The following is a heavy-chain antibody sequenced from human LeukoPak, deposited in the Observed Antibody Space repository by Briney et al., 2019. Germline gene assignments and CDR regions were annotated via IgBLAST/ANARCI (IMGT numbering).Heavy chain of an antibody. J-gene: IGHJ4*02. Sequence: PGRSLRLSCAASGFTFSSYAMHWVRQAPGKGLEWVAVISYDGSNKYYADSVKGRFTISRDSSKNALYLQMNSLRAEDTAVYYCARDRHDFWSGYYIGGFDYWGQGTLVTVSS. D-gene: IGHD3-3*01. CDR3: ARDRHDFWSGYYIGGFDY. CDR1: GFTFSSYA. V-gene: IGHV3-30-3*01. CDR2: ISYDGSNK.